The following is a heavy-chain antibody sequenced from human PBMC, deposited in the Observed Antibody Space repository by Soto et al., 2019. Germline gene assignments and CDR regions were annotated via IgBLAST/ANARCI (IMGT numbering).Heavy chain of an antibody. CDR3: QRVSNWYYGSGSYYHY. Sequence: AAVKVCGKAAGDTCTSYGISWVRQSPGRGLEWMGWISAYNGNTNYAQKLQGRFTMTTDTSTSTAYMELRSLRSDDTAVYYRQRVSNWYYGSGSYYHYWGQGTLVPVSS. CDR1: GDTCTSYG. D-gene: IGHD3-10*01. J-gene: IGHJ4*02. V-gene: IGHV1-18*04. CDR2: ISAYNGNT.